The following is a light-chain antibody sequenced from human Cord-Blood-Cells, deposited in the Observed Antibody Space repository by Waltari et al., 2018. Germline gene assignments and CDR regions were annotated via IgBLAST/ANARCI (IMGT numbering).Light chain of an antibody. CDR1: QSISSY. Sequence: DIQMTHSPSSISASVVDRVTITCRASQSISSYLHWYQQKPGKAPKLLIYAASSLQSGVPSRFSGSGSRTDFTLTISRLQPEDFANYYCQHSYSTPRTFGQGTKVEIK. CDR3: QHSYSTPRT. V-gene: IGKV1-39*01. J-gene: IGKJ1*01. CDR2: AAS.